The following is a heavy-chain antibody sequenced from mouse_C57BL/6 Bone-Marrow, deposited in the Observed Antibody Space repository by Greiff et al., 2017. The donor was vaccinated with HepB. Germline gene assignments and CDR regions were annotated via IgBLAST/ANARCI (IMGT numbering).Heavy chain of an antibody. J-gene: IGHJ2*01. D-gene: IGHD1-1*01. CDR3: TPYTVVAKGY. Sequence: VQLQQSGTVLARPGASVKMSCKTSGYTFTSYWMHWVKQRPGQGLEWIGAIYPGNSDTSYNQKFKGKAKLTAVTSASTAYMERSSLTKEDSAVYYCTPYTVVAKGYWGQGTTLTVSS. CDR2: IYPGNSDT. CDR1: GYTFTSYW. V-gene: IGHV1-5*01.